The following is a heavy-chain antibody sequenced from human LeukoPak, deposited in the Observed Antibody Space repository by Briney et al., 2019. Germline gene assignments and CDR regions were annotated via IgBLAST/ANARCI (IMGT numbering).Heavy chain of an antibody. Sequence: GASVKVSCKASGYTFTSYGISWVRQAPGQGLEWMGGIIPIFGTANYAQKFQGRVTITADESTSTAYMELSSLRSEDTAVYYCARVVVVVAATLNRFDPWGQGTLVTVSS. CDR3: ARVVVVVAATLNRFDP. CDR1: GYTFTSYG. D-gene: IGHD2-15*01. V-gene: IGHV1-69*13. J-gene: IGHJ5*02. CDR2: IIPIFGTA.